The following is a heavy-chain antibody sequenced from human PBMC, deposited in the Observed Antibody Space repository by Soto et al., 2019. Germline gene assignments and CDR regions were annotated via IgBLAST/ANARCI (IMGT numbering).Heavy chain of an antibody. CDR1: GFTFSSYA. CDR3: AKGDIVVVPAAITITLYFDY. J-gene: IGHJ4*02. D-gene: IGHD2-2*01. V-gene: IGHV3-23*01. Sequence: EVQLLESGGGLVQPGGSLRLSCAASGFTFSSYAMSWVRQAPGKGLEWVSAISGSGGSTYYADSVKGRFTISRDNSKNTLYLQMNSLRAEDTAVYYCAKGDIVVVPAAITITLYFDYWGQGTLVTVSS. CDR2: ISGSGGST.